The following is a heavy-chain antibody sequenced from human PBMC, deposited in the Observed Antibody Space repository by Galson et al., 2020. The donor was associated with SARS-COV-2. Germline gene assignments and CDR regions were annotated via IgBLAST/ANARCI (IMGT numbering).Heavy chain of an antibody. V-gene: IGHV3-21*01. CDR2: ISSGSSYI. D-gene: IGHD1-26*01. CDR1: GFPFDMYT. Sequence: NSGGSLRLSCAASGFPFDMYTMTWVRQAPGKGLEWVSFISSGSSYICYADSVRGRFTISRDNAKNSVSLQMNSLRAEDTALYFCARQYDGRSQDGFDVWGQGTMVTVSS. CDR3: ARQYDGRSQDGFDV. J-gene: IGHJ3*01.